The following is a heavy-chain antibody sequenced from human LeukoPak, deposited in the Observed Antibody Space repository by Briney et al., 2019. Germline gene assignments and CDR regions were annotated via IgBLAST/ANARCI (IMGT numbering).Heavy chain of an antibody. V-gene: IGHV3-23*01. CDR1: GFTFSSYA. CDR2: ISGSGGST. D-gene: IGHD6-6*01. CDR3: ARVRGSSSDDHWFDP. J-gene: IGHJ5*02. Sequence: PGGSLRLSCAASGFTFSSYAMSWVRQAPGKGLEWVSAISGSGGSTYYADSVKGRFTISRDNSKNTLYLQMNSLRAEDTAVYYCARVRGSSSDDHWFDPWGQGTLVTVSS.